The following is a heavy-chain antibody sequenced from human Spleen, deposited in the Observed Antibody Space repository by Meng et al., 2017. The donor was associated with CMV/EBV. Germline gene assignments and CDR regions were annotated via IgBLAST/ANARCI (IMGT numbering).Heavy chain of an antibody. D-gene: IGHD1-26*01. CDR2: IISVSDST. CDR3: ARDRGEIVGTTFYQNYFDL. V-gene: IGHV1-69*05. CDR1: FSNYI. J-gene: IGHJ5*02. Sequence: FSNYIVSWGRQAPGQRLEWIGGIISVSDSTTYAQKFQGRVTITTADSMTTAYMELTGLRSDDTAVYYCARDRGEIVGTTFYQNYFDLWGQGTLVTVSS.